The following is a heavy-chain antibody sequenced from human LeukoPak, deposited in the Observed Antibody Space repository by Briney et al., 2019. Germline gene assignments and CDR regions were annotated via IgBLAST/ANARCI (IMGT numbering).Heavy chain of an antibody. CDR2: IKQDGTEK. Sequence: GGSLRLSCAASGFIFSGFWMTWVRQAPGKGLEGVANIKQDGTEKYYVDSVKGRFTISRYNAKNSLYLQMNSLRVEDTAVYYCVRGKGDDYWGQGTLVTVSS. CDR1: GFIFSGFW. J-gene: IGHJ4*02. CDR3: VRGKGDDY. V-gene: IGHV3-7*03. D-gene: IGHD3-16*01.